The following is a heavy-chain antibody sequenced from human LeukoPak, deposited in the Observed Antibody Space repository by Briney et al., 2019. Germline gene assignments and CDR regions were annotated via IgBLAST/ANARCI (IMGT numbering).Heavy chain of an antibody. J-gene: IGHJ6*03. Sequence: ASVKVSCKASGYTFTGYYMHWVRQDLRQGLQWMGWINPNSGDTEYPQKFQGRVTMPRDTSISTVYMELSSLRSDDTAVYYCARADSVPAGDYHYWYMDVWGKGTTVTVSS. D-gene: IGHD2-2*01. CDR1: GYTFTGYY. V-gene: IGHV1-2*02. CDR3: ARADSVPAGDYHYWYMDV. CDR2: INPNSGDT.